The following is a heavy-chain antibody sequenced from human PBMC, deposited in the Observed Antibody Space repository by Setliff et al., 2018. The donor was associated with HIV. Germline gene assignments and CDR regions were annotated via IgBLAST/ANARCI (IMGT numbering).Heavy chain of an antibody. V-gene: IGHV1-46*01. J-gene: IGHJ3*02. Sequence: ASVKVSCKASGYTFTSYYMHWVRQAPGQGLEWMGIINPSGGSTSYAQKFQGRVTMTRDTSTSTVYMELSSLRSDDTATYYCATDSGVVPPRTLDIWGQGTVVTVSS. CDR3: ATDSGVVPPRTLDI. CDR1: GYTFTSYY. CDR2: INPSGGST. D-gene: IGHD3-16*01.